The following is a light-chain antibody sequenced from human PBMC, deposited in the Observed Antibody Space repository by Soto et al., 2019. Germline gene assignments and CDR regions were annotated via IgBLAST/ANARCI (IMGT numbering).Light chain of an antibody. V-gene: IGLV2-14*01. CDR2: EVS. CDR1: SSDVGASKY. CDR3: SSYTSTITVL. Sequence: QSALTQPASVSGSPGQSITISCTGTSSDVGASKYVSWYQQHPGKAPKLMIYEVSNRPSGVSNRFSGSKSGNTASQTISGLQAEDEADYYCSSYTSTITVLFGGGTKLTVL. J-gene: IGLJ2*01.